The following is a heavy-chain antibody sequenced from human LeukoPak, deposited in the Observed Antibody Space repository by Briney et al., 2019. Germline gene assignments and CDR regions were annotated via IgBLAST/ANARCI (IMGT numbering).Heavy chain of an antibody. V-gene: IGHV3-23*01. D-gene: IGHD6-6*01. CDR3: AKGSAVGRPYYFDS. J-gene: IGHJ4*02. CDR2: IGGDDGST. CDR1: GFIFSRYA. Sequence: GGSLRLSCAASGFIFSRYAMSWVRQAPGKGLEWVSAIGGDDGSTYSADSVKGRFTISRDDSKNTLYLQMNSLTAEDTAVYYCAKGSAVGRPYYFDSWGQGTLVTVSS.